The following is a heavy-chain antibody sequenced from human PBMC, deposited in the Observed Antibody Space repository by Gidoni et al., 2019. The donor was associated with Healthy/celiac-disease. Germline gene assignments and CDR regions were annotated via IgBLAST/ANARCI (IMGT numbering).Heavy chain of an antibody. D-gene: IGHD3-10*01. CDR2: ISYDGSNK. Sequence: QVQLVESGGGVVQPGRSLRLSCAASAFTFSSYAMHWVRQAPGKGLEWVAVISYDGSNKYYADSVKGRFTISRDNSKNTLYLQMNSLRAEDTAVYYCAREGPLLYGSGSYYPEYFQHWGQGTLVTVSS. CDR3: AREGPLLYGSGSYYPEYFQH. J-gene: IGHJ1*01. V-gene: IGHV3-30-3*01. CDR1: AFTFSSYA.